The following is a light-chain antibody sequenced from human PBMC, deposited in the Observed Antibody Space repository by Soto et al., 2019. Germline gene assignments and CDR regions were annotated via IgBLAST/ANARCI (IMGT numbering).Light chain of an antibody. Sequence: EIVLTQSPGTLSLSPGERATLSCGASQSVSSSYLAWYQHKPGQAPRLLIYGASSRATGIPDRFTGSGSGIDFTLTISRLEPEDYAVYYCQQYGRSPYTFGQGTKLEIK. V-gene: IGKV3-20*01. CDR3: QQYGRSPYT. J-gene: IGKJ2*01. CDR1: QSVSSSY. CDR2: GAS.